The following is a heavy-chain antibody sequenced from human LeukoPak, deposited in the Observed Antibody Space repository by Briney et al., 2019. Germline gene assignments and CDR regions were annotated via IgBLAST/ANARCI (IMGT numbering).Heavy chain of an antibody. D-gene: IGHD1-26*01. CDR2: IYTSGST. J-gene: IGHJ4*02. V-gene: IGHV4-61*02. Sequence: PSETLSLTCTVSGGSISSGSYYWGWIRQPAGKGLEWIGRIYTSGSTYYNPSLKSRVTISVDTSNNQFSQKLSSVTAADTAVYYCARDAVGATTKGFDYWGQGTLVTVSS. CDR1: GGSISSGSYY. CDR3: ARDAVGATTKGFDY.